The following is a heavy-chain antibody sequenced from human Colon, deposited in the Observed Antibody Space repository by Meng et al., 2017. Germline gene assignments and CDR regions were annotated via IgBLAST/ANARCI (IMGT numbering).Heavy chain of an antibody. V-gene: IGHV1-8*01. J-gene: IGHJ4*02. CDR1: GYTFTSYE. CDR3: ARTATR. Sequence: QVQMVQSWAEVKKPGASVKVSCKASGYTFTSYEINWMRQAPGQGFEWMGWMSPSSGNTGYAQKFQGRVTMTRNISITTAYMELSSLRFDDTGVYYCARTATRWGQGTLVTVSS. CDR2: MSPSSGNT.